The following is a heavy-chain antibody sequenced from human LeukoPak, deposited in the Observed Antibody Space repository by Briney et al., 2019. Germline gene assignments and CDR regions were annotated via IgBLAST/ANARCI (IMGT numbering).Heavy chain of an antibody. J-gene: IGHJ6*02. CDR1: GFTFSSYG. CDR3: AKAQPMTTVTRGYYYYGMDV. CDR2: ISYDGSNK. V-gene: IGHV3-30*18. Sequence: GGSLRLSCAASGFTFSSYGMPWVRQAPGKGLEWVAVISYDGSNKYYADSVKGRFTISRDNSKNTLYLQMNSLRAEDTAVYYCAKAQPMTTVTRGYYYYGMDVWGQGTTVTVSS. D-gene: IGHD4-17*01.